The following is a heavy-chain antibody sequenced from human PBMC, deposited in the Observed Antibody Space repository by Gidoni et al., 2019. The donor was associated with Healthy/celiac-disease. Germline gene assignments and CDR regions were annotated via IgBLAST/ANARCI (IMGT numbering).Heavy chain of an antibody. V-gene: IGHV3-30*01. D-gene: IGHD3-3*01. CDR1: GFPFRSYA. J-gene: IGHJ6*04. CDR2: ISYDGSNK. Sequence: QVQLVESGGGVVQPGRSLRLSCAASGFPFRSYALHWVRQAPGKGLEWVAVISYDGSNKYYADSVKGRFTISRDNSKNTLYLQMNSLRAEDTAVYYCASSPPNLKYYDFWSGPLDVWGKGTTVTVSS. CDR3: ASSPPNLKYYDFWSGPLDV.